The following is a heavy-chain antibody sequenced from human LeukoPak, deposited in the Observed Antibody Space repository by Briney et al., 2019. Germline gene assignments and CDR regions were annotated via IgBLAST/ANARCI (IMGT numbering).Heavy chain of an antibody. J-gene: IGHJ4*02. Sequence: GGSLRLSCAASGFTFSSYAMSWVRQAPGKGLEWVSAISGSGGSTYYADSVKGRFTISRDNSKNTLYLQMNSLRAEDTAVYYCAKDDRGIVATIGDYWGQGTLVTVSS. V-gene: IGHV3-23*01. CDR1: GFTFSSYA. D-gene: IGHD5-12*01. CDR3: AKDDRGIVATIGDY. CDR2: ISGSGGST.